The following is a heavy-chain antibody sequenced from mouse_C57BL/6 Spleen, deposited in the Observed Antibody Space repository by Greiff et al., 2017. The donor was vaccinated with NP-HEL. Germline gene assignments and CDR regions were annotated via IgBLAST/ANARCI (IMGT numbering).Heavy chain of an antibody. CDR1: GFSLTSYG. D-gene: IGHD2-4*01. Sequence: QVHVKQSGPGLVQPSQSLSITCTVSGFSLTSYGVHWVRQSPGKGLEWLGVIWSGGSTDYNAAFISRLSISKDNSKSQVFFKMNSLQADDTAIYYCARKKDYDYEDAMDYWGQGTSVTVSS. V-gene: IGHV2-2*01. J-gene: IGHJ4*01. CDR2: IWSGGST. CDR3: ARKKDYDYEDAMDY.